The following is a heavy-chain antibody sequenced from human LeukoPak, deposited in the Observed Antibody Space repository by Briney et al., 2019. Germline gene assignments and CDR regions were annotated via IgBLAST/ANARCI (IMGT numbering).Heavy chain of an antibody. D-gene: IGHD3-10*01. CDR3: AVLWFGEFFYRY. J-gene: IGHJ4*02. V-gene: IGHV1-18*01. Sequence: ASVKASCKASGYTFTSYGISWVRQAPGQGLEWMGWISAYNGNTNYAQKLQGRVTMTTDTSTSTAYMELRSLRSDDTAVYYCAVLWFGEFFYRYWGQGTLVTVSS. CDR1: GYTFTSYG. CDR2: ISAYNGNT.